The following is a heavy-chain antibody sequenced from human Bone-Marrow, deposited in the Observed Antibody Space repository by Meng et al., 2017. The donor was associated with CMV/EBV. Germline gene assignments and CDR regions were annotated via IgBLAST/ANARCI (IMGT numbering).Heavy chain of an antibody. V-gene: IGHV3-7*01. CDR1: GFTFSSYW. D-gene: IGHD6-6*01. CDR3: ASTAARPFYYYYYGMDV. CDR2: IKQDGSEK. J-gene: IGHJ6*02. Sequence: GESLKISCAASGFTFSSYWMSWIRQAPGKGLEWVANIKQDGSEKYYVDSVKGRFTISRDNAKNSLYLQMNSPRAEDTAVYYCASTAARPFYYYYYGMDVWGQGTTVTVSS.